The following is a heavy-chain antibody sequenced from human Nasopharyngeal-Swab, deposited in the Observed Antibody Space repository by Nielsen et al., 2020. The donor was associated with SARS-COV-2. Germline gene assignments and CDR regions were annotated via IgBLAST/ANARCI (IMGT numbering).Heavy chain of an antibody. CDR3: ARGGLVVIAILDY. V-gene: IGHV4-34*01. J-gene: IGHJ4*02. D-gene: IGHD2-21*01. Sequence: WIRQPPGKGLEWIGEINHSGSTNYNPSLKSRVTISVDTSKNQFSLKLSSATAADTAVYYCARGGLVVIAILDYWGQGTLVTVSS. CDR2: INHSGST.